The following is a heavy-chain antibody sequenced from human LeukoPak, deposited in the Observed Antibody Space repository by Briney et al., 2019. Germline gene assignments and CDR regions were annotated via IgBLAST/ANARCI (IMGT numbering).Heavy chain of an antibody. V-gene: IGHV4-39*07. CDR3: ARRGILTGYYYYGMDV. CDR2: IYHSGST. D-gene: IGHD3-9*01. Sequence: SETLSLTCTVSGGSISSSSYYWGWIRQPPGKGLEWIGSIYHSGSTYYNPSLKSRVTISVDTSKNQFSLKLSSVTAADTAVYYCARRGILTGYYYYGMDVWGQGTTVTVSS. CDR1: GGSISSSSYY. J-gene: IGHJ6*02.